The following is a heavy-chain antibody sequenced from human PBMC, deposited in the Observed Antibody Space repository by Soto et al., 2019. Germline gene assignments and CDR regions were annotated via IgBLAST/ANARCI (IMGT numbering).Heavy chain of an antibody. CDR3: ARLGTHNWNYVDY. V-gene: IGHV1-8*01. Sequence: ASVKVSCKASGYTCTSYDINWVRQATGQGLEWMGWMNPNSGNTGYAQKFQGRVTMTRNTSISTAYMELSSLRSEDTAVYYCARLGTHNWNYVDYWGQGTLVTVSS. CDR2: MNPNSGNT. J-gene: IGHJ4*02. D-gene: IGHD1-20*01. CDR1: GYTCTSYD.